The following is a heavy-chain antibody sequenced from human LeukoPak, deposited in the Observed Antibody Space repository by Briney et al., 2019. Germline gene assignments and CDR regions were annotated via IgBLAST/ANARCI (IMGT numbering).Heavy chain of an antibody. D-gene: IGHD3-10*01. CDR3: ARVGSGAPKSQNWFDP. CDR1: GGSISSYY. V-gene: IGHV4-4*07. Sequence: SETLSLTCTVCGGSISSYYWSWIRQPAGKGLEWIGRIYTSGSTNYNPSLKSRVTMSVDTSKNQFSLKLSSVTAADTAVYYCARVGSGAPKSQNWFDPWGQGTLVTVSS. CDR2: IYTSGST. J-gene: IGHJ5*02.